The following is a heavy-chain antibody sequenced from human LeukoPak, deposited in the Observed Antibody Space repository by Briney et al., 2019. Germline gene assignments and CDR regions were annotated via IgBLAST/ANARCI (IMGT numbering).Heavy chain of an antibody. J-gene: IGHJ4*02. CDR2: IWYDGSNK. CDR3: AKGRAVGESYYDY. V-gene: IGHV3-33*06. D-gene: IGHD1-26*01. Sequence: GGSLRLSCAASGFTFSSYGMHWVRQAPGKGLEWVALIWYDGSNKYYADSVKGRLTISRDNSKNTLFLQMSSLRAEDTAVYYCAKGRAVGESYYDYWGQGTLVTISS. CDR1: GFTFSSYG.